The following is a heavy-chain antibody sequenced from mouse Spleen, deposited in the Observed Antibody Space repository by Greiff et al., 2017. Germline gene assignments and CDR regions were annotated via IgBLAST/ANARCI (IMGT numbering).Heavy chain of an antibody. Sequence: EVKLVESGGGLVKPGGSLKLSCAASGFTFSDYYMYWVRQTPEKRLEWVATISDGGSYTYYPDSVKGRFTISRDNAKNNLYLQMSSLKSEDTAMYYCARDLGITTGRGFDYWGQGTTLTVSS. D-gene: IGHD2-4*01. CDR2: ISDGGSYT. CDR3: ARDLGITTGRGFDY. V-gene: IGHV5-4*02. J-gene: IGHJ2*01. CDR1: GFTFSDYY.